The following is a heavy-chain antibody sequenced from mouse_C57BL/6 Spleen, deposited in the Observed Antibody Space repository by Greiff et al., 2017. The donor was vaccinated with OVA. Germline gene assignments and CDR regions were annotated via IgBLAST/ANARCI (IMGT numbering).Heavy chain of an antibody. D-gene: IGHD2-1*01. CDR3: TRRGVRGYAMDD. Sequence: VQVVESGAELVRPGASVTLSCKASGYTFTDYEMHWVKQTPVHGLEWIGAIDPETGGTAYNQKFKGKAKLTADKSSSTAYMELRSLTSEDSAVYYCTRRGVRGYAMDDWGQGTSVTVSS. J-gene: IGHJ4*01. CDR2: IDPETGGT. CDR1: GYTFTDYE. V-gene: IGHV1-15*01.